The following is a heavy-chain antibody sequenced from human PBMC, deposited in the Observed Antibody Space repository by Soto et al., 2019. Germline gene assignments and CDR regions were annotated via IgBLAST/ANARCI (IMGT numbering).Heavy chain of an antibody. CDR1: GGTFSSYA. CDR3: ARGKTTALDMDV. J-gene: IGHJ6*03. V-gene: IGHV1-69*13. CDR2: IIPIFGTA. D-gene: IGHD4-17*01. Sequence: ASVKVSCKASGGTFSSYAISWVRQAPGQGLEWMGGIIPIFGTANYAQKFQGRVTITADESTSTAYMELSSLRSEDTAMYYCARGKTTALDMDVWGKGTTVTVSS.